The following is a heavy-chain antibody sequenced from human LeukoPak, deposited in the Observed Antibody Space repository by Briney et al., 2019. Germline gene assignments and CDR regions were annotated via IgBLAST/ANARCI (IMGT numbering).Heavy chain of an antibody. V-gene: IGHV3-11*04. J-gene: IGHJ4*02. CDR3: ARGGEYSSSSCFDY. CDR2: ISSSGSTI. Sequence: GGSLRLSCAASGFTVGNNYMSWVRQAPGKGLEWVSYISSSGSTIYYADSVKGRFTISRDNAKNSLYLQMNSLRAEDTAVYYCARGGEYSSSSCFDYWGQGTLVTVSS. D-gene: IGHD6-6*01. CDR1: GFTVGNNY.